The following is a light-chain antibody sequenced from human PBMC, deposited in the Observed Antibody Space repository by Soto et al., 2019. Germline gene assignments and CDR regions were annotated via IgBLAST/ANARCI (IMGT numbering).Light chain of an antibody. V-gene: IGKV1-9*01. J-gene: IGKJ2*01. Sequence: DIPLTQSPSFLSASVGDRVTITCRASHDISRSLAWYQEKPGKAPKFLIHAASAVQSGVPSRFSGSGSGTEFTLTINSLQPEDFATYYCQQLNSYPYTFGQGTKLEIK. CDR2: AAS. CDR1: HDISRS. CDR3: QQLNSYPYT.